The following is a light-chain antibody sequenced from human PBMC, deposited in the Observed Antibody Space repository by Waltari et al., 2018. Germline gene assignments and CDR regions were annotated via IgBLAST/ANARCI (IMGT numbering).Light chain of an antibody. V-gene: IGKV1-5*03. J-gene: IGKJ1*01. CDR2: DAS. CDR3: QQYSTYGT. Sequence: DIQMTQSPSTLSASVGDRVTVTCRASQSVSSWLAWYQQKPGKAHKLLIYDASSLESGVPSRFSGSASGTEFTLTITSLQPDDSATYYCQQYSTYGTFGQGTKVEIK. CDR1: QSVSSW.